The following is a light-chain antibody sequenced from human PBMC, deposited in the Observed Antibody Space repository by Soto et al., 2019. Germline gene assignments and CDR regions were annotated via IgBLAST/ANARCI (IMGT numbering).Light chain of an antibody. CDR3: QKYNSAPLT. Sequence: DIQMTQSPSSLSASVGDRVTITCRASQDISYFFAWFQQKPGKVPKLLIYAASTLQSGVPSRFSGSGSGTDFTLTISSLQPEDVGTYYCQKYNSAPLTFGGGTMLEI. V-gene: IGKV1-27*01. J-gene: IGKJ4*01. CDR1: QDISYF. CDR2: AAS.